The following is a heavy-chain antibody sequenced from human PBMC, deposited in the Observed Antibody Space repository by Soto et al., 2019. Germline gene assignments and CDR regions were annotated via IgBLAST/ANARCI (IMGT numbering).Heavy chain of an antibody. CDR2: ISGSGGST. V-gene: IGHV3-23*01. Sequence: GSLRLSCAASGFTFSSYAMSWVRQAPGKGLEWVSAISGSGGSTYYADSVKGRFTISRDNSKNTLYLQMNSLRAEDTAVYYCAKSRRGIAVAGTGKIFDYWGQGTLVTVSS. CDR1: GFTFSSYA. J-gene: IGHJ4*02. CDR3: AKSRRGIAVAGTGKIFDY. D-gene: IGHD6-19*01.